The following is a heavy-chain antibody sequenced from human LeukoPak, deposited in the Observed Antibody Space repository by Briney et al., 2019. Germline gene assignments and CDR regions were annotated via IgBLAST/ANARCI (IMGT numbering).Heavy chain of an antibody. CDR1: GGSISSYY. J-gene: IGHJ4*02. CDR3: ARYYDSSGAVDY. D-gene: IGHD3-22*01. V-gene: IGHV4-59*01. Sequence: SETLSLTCTVSGGSISSYYWSWIRQPPGKGLEWIGYIYYSGSTNHNPSLKSRVTISVDTSKNQFSLKLSSVTAADTAVYYCARYYDSSGAVDYWGQGTLVTVSS. CDR2: IYYSGST.